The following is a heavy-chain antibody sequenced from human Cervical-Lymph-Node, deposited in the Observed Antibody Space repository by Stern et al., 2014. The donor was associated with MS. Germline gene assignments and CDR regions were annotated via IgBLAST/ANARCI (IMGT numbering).Heavy chain of an antibody. CDR2: INRSDDDT. D-gene: IGHD5/OR15-5a*01. J-gene: IGHJ4*02. CDR1: GFTFTNYY. CDR3: ALSAFDF. Sequence: VQLVESGAEVKKPGASVKVSCKASGFTFTNYYVHWVRQAPGPGLEWMGIINRSDDDTGYAQRFQGRLTVTRDTSSSTVYMELTSLRYDDTAVYYCALSAFDFWGQGTLVTVSS. V-gene: IGHV1-46*01.